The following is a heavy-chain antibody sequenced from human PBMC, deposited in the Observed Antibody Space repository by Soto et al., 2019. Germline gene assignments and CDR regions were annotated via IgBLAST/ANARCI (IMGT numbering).Heavy chain of an antibody. V-gene: IGHV1-8*01. J-gene: IGHJ4*02. D-gene: IGHD1-1*01. Sequence: QVQLVQSGAEVKKPGASVKVSCKASGYSFTSYDIYWVRQATGLGLEWMGWMHPSNGNTGYAQKFQGRVTRTRNTSITTAYMELSSLRSEDTAVYYCARATLASERNFDFWGQGTLVTVSS. CDR3: ARATLASERNFDF. CDR2: MHPSNGNT. CDR1: GYSFTSYD.